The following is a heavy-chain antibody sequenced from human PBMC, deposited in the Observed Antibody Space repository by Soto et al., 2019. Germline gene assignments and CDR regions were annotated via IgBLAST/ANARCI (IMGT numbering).Heavy chain of an antibody. J-gene: IGHJ5*02. D-gene: IGHD5-18*01. CDR1: GYTFTSYY. Sequence: QVQLVQSGAEVKKPGASVKVSCKASGYTFTSYYMHWVRQAPGQGLEWMGIINPSGGSTSYAQKFQARVTMTRDTSPITVYMELRSLRSADTAVYYCASVSPSYTRSGYVGNTWFDPWGQGTLVTVSS. CDR3: ASVSPSYTRSGYVGNTWFDP. V-gene: IGHV1-46*01. CDR2: INPSGGST.